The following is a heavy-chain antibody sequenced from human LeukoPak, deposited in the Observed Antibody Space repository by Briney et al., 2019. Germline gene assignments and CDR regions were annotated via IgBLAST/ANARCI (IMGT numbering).Heavy chain of an antibody. Sequence: PSETLSLTCTVSGGSFSISSYYWGWIRQPPGRGLEWVGRFYYSGSTYYNPSLSSRVTISVDTSKNQFSLKLSSVTAADTAVYYCARQVGSSWYGYNWFDPWGQGTLVTVSS. CDR3: ARQVGSSWYGYNWFDP. CDR1: GGSFSISSYY. D-gene: IGHD6-13*01. J-gene: IGHJ5*02. V-gene: IGHV4-39*01. CDR2: FYYSGST.